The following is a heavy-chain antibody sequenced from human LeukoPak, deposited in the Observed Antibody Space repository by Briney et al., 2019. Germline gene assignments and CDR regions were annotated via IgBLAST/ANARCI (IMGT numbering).Heavy chain of an antibody. CDR1: GFTFSSYA. V-gene: IGHV3-23*01. J-gene: IGHJ4*02. CDR2: ISGSGGST. Sequence: GGSLRLSCAASGFTFSSYAMSWVRQAPGKGLEWVSAISGSGGSTYYADSVKGRFTISRDNSKNTLYLQMNSLRAEDTAVYYCAKWVHSSTESLGYFDYWGQGTLVTVSS. D-gene: IGHD6-13*01. CDR3: AKWVHSSTESLGYFDY.